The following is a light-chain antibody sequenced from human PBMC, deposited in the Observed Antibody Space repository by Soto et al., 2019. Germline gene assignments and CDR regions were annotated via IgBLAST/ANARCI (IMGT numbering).Light chain of an antibody. CDR1: QSISVY. CDR2: KAS. Sequence: DIRMTQSPSTLSASGGDRVTITCRASQSISVYLAWYQQKPGKAPKLLIYKASNLESGVPSRFSGSGSGTEFTLTISSLQPDDFATYYCQQYNSYRTFGQGTKVEIK. V-gene: IGKV1-5*03. J-gene: IGKJ1*01. CDR3: QQYNSYRT.